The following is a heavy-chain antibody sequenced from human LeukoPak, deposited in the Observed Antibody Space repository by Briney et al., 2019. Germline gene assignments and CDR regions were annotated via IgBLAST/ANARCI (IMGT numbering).Heavy chain of an antibody. J-gene: IGHJ4*02. CDR2: ISGNGGTT. CDR3: ARDLGNYDRGTSYFDH. V-gene: IGHV3-48*02. D-gene: IGHD3-16*01. CDR1: GFSFGSYG. Sequence: PGGSLRLSCAASGFSFGSYGLSWVRQAPGKGPQWVSYISGNGGTTHYADSVEGRFTISRDNAKNSLYLQMNSLRDEDTAVYYCARDLGNYDRGTSYFDHWGQGTLVTVSS.